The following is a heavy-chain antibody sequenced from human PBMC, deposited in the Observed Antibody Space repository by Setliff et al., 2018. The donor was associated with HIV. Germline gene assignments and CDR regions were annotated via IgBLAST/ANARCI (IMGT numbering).Heavy chain of an antibody. CDR2: IKEDGSEQ. CDR3: ARPNYYDSSGSFDY. CDR1: GFTFSSYA. Sequence: PGGSLRLSCAASGFTFSSYAMSWVRQAPGKGLEWVANIKEDGSEQYYMDSVKGRFTISRDNAKNSLYLQMNSLRAEDTAVYYCARPNYYDSSGSFDYWGQGTLVTVSS. V-gene: IGHV3-7*02. J-gene: IGHJ4*02. D-gene: IGHD3-22*01.